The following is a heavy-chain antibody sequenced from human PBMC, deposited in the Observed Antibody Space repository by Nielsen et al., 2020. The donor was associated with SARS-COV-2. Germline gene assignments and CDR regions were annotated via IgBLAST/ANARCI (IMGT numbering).Heavy chain of an antibody. CDR3: ARESEYRDRWKALDS. CDR2: IDDRGKT. J-gene: IGHJ5*01. V-gene: IGHV4-31*03. D-gene: IGHD2-2*01. CDR1: GGPISDDGYY. Sequence: SETLSLTCTVSGGPISDDGYYWTWIRQHPGKGLEWVGYIDDRGKTYYNPSLKSRASMSVDTSKNQFSLMLSSVTAADTAVFYCARESEYRDRWKALDSWGHGTLVTVS.